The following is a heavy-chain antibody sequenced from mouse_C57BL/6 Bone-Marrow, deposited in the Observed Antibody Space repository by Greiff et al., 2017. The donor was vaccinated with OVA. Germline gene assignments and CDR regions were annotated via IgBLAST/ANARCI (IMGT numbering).Heavy chain of an antibody. J-gene: IGHJ3*01. D-gene: IGHD1-1*02. CDR3: ARTPGGNPLAD. Sequence: QVKLQQSGAELARPGASVKLSCKASGYTFTSYGISWVKQRTGPGLEWIGEIYPRSGNTYYNEQFKGKATLTADKSSSTAYMELRSLTTEDSAVYFCARTPGGNPLADWGQGTLVTVSA. CDR1: GYTFTSYG. CDR2: IYPRSGNT. V-gene: IGHV1-81*01.